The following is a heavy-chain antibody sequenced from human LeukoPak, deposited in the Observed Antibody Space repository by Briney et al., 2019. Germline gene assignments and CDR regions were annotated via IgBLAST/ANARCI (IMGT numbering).Heavy chain of an antibody. CDR1: GGSINSSSYY. D-gene: IGHD6-6*01. J-gene: IGHJ4*02. Sequence: PSETLSLTCTVSGGSINSSSYYWGWIRQPPGKGLEWIGSIYYSGSANYNPSLKSRVTISVDTSKNQFSLKLSSVTAADTAVYYCARAGFALAPLRGTPFDYWGQGTLVTVSS. V-gene: IGHV4-39*07. CDR3: ARAGFALAPLRGTPFDY. CDR2: IYYSGSA.